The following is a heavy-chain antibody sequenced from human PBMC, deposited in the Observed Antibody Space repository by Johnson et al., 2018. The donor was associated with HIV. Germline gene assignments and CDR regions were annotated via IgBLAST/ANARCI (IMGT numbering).Heavy chain of an antibody. J-gene: IGHJ3*02. V-gene: IGHV3-30*04. Sequence: QVPLVESGGGVVQPGRSLRLSCAASGFTFSSYAMHWVRQAPATGLEWVAVISYDGSNKYYADSVKGRFTISRDNSKNTLYLQMNSLRAEDTAVYYCARDILEYSSSVPDAFDIWGQGTMVTVSS. CDR3: ARDILEYSSSVPDAFDI. CDR1: GFTFSSYA. D-gene: IGHD6-6*01. CDR2: ISYDGSNK.